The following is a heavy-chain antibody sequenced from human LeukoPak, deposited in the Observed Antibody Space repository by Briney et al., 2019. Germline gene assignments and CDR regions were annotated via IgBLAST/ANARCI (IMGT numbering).Heavy chain of an antibody. CDR3: ARHASAQSSFDY. CDR2: IFYSGST. V-gene: IGHV4-59*08. Sequence: SETLSLTCTVSGGSISRYYWSWIRQPPGKGLEWIGYIFYSGSTNYNPSLRSRVTISVDTSNDQFSLNLISVTASDTAIYYCARHASAQSSFDYWGQGTLVTVFS. J-gene: IGHJ4*02. CDR1: GGSISRYY.